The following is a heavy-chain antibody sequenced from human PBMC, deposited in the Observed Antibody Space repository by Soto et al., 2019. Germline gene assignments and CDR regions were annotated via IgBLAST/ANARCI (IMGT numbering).Heavy chain of an antibody. CDR3: ARELISMVRRANYGMDV. V-gene: IGHV4-59*01. D-gene: IGHD3-10*01. J-gene: IGHJ6*02. CDR1: GDSLSGYY. CDR2: FYSSGSP. Sequence: SETLSLTCTVSGDSLSGYYWSWIRQTPGKRLEWIGYFYSSGSPHHNPSLKSRVTISEDRSKNQFSLKLKSVTAADTAVYYCARELISMVRRANYGMDVWGQGTTVTVSS.